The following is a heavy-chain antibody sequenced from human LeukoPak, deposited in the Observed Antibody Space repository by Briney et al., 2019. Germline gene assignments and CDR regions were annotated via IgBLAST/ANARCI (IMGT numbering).Heavy chain of an antibody. V-gene: IGHV3-74*01. D-gene: IGHD3-10*01. Sequence: GVSLRLFCAASGFTFNSYYMNWVRQAQGKGLVWVSRINRDGSDTIYADSVKGRFTISRDNAKNTLFLQVNSLRAEDTAVYYCAREDFGVDFWGQGTQVTVSS. CDR1: GFTFNSYY. J-gene: IGHJ4*02. CDR3: AREDFGVDF. CDR2: INRDGSDT.